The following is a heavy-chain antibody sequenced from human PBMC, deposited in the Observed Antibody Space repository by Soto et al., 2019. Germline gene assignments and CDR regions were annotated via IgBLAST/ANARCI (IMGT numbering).Heavy chain of an antibody. D-gene: IGHD6-13*01. V-gene: IGHV1-2*04. CDR3: AKHAAAGRYYFDY. J-gene: IGHJ4*02. CDR1: GYTFTSYY. CDR2: INPNSGGT. Sequence: GASVKVSCKASGYTFTSYYMHWVRQAPGQGLEWMGWINPNSGGTNYAQKFQGWVTMTRDTSISTAYMELSRLRSDDTAVYYCAKHAAAGRYYFDYWGQGTLVTVSS.